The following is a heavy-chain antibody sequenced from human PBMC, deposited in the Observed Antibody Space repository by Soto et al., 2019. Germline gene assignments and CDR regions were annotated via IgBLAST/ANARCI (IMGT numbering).Heavy chain of an antibody. CDR3: ASLYDYTSGNFDY. V-gene: IGHV1-69*02. J-gene: IGHJ4*02. D-gene: IGHD1-1*01. Sequence: QVQLVQSGAEVKRPGSSVKVSCKAYGDSFSRSTFSWVRQAPGQGLEWMGRFIPMLGIANYAHTFQGRVTITADKSTSTAYLDLSSLRSEDTAVYYCASLYDYTSGNFDYWCQGTLVTVSS. CDR2: FIPMLGIA. CDR1: GDSFSRST.